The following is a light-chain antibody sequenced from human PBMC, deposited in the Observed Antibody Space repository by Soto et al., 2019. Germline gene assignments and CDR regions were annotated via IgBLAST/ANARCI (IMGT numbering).Light chain of an antibody. J-gene: IGLJ2*01. CDR3: GTLDSSLRAGV. Sequence: QSVLTQPPSVSAAPGQKVTISCSGGSSNLGKNYVSWYQHLPGTAPKLLIYDNNKRPSGIPDRFSGSKSGTSATLGITGLQTGDEADYYGGTLDSSLRAGVFGGGTKLTVL. CDR1: SSNLGKNY. V-gene: IGLV1-51*01. CDR2: DNN.